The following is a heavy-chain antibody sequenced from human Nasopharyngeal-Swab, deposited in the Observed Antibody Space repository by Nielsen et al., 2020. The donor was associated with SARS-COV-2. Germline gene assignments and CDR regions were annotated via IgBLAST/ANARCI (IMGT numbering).Heavy chain of an antibody. CDR1: GFTFRSYA. CDR2: ISGSGGST. D-gene: IGHD6-13*01. Sequence: GESLKISCAASGFTFRSYAMSWVRQAPGKGPEWVSAISGSGGSTYYADSVKGRFTISRDNSKNTLYLQMNSLRAEDTAVYYCIAAAGTGSFDYWGQGTLVTVSS. CDR3: IAAAGTGSFDY. V-gene: IGHV3-23*01. J-gene: IGHJ4*02.